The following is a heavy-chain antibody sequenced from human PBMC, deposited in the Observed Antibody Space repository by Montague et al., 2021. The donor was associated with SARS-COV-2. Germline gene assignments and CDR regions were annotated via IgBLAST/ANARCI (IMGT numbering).Heavy chain of an antibody. CDR1: GGSISSYY. Sequence: SETLSLTSTVSGGSISSYYWSWIRQPPGKGLEWIGYIYYSGSTNYNPSLKSRVTISVDTSKGQFSLKLSSVTAADTAVYYCARHRAAAGIWYFDLWGRGTLVTVSS. V-gene: IGHV4-59*08. CDR3: ARHRAAAGIWYFDL. D-gene: IGHD6-13*01. J-gene: IGHJ2*01. CDR2: IYYSGST.